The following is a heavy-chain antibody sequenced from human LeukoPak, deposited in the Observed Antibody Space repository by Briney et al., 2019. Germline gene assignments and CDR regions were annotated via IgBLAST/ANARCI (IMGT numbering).Heavy chain of an antibody. CDR2: ISGSGDNT. V-gene: IGHV3-23*01. J-gene: IGHJ4*02. CDR1: GFTFRSYA. D-gene: IGHD3-22*01. Sequence: GGSLRLSCAASGFTFRSYAMSWVRQAPGKGLEWVSGISGSGDNTYYADSVKGRFTISRDNSKNTLYVQVNSLGTEDTAAYYCAKGSYYDSSGSFYFDYWGQGTLATVSS. CDR3: AKGSYYDSSGSFYFDY.